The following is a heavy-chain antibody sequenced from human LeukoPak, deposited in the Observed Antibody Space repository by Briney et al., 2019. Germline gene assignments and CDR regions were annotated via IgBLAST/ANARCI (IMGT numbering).Heavy chain of an antibody. Sequence: GGSLRLSCTASGLTFGDYAMSWVRQAPGKGLEWVGFIRGKAYGGTTEYTASVRGRFTISRDDSKSIAYLQVNSLKTEDTAVYYCSSDGSGIHYGMDVWGQGTTVTVSS. CDR3: SSDGSGIHYGMDV. CDR1: GLTFGDYA. J-gene: IGHJ6*02. CDR2: IRGKAYGGTT. D-gene: IGHD1-26*01. V-gene: IGHV3-49*04.